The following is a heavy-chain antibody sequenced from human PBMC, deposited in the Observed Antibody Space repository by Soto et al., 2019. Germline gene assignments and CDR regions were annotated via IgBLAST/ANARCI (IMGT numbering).Heavy chain of an antibody. J-gene: IGHJ4*02. CDR2: ISWDSGTI. Sequence: EVQLVESGGGLVQPGRSLRLSCAASGFIFDDYGMHWVRQAPGKGLEWVSGISWDSGTINYADSVKGRFTISRDNAKKSLYLQMNSLRAEDTALYYCAKNPEMATSWWYFDSWGQGTLVTVSS. CDR1: GFIFDDYG. V-gene: IGHV3-9*01. D-gene: IGHD5-12*01. CDR3: AKNPEMATSWWYFDS.